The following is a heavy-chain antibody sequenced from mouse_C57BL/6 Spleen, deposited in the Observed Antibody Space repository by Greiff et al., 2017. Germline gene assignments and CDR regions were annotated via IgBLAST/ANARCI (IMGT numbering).Heavy chain of an antibody. V-gene: IGHV1-69*01. Sequence: VQLQQPGAGLVMPGASVKLSCTASGFTFTSYWMPWVQQTPGQGLEWIGEIGLSASSTNYNHNFKGKSTLTVDKTSSTAYMQLSSLTSEDSAVYYCDTSLLYYFDYWGQGTTLTVSS. CDR1: GFTFTSYW. J-gene: IGHJ2*01. CDR3: DTSLLYYFDY. D-gene: IGHD6-2*01. CDR2: IGLSASST.